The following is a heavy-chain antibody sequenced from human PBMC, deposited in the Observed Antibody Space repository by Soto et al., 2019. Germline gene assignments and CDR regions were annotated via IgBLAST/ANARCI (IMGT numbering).Heavy chain of an antibody. CDR3: ARGPPGSSSWYWYFDL. CDR1: GGTFSSYA. V-gene: IGHV1-69*01. CDR2: IIPIFGTA. J-gene: IGHJ2*01. D-gene: IGHD6-13*01. Sequence: QVQLVQSGAEVKKPGSSVKVSCTASGGTFSSYAISWVRQAPGQGLEWMGGIIPIFGTANYAQKFQGRVTITADESTSTAYVELSSLRSEDTAVYYCARGPPGSSSWYWYFDLWGRGTLVSVSS.